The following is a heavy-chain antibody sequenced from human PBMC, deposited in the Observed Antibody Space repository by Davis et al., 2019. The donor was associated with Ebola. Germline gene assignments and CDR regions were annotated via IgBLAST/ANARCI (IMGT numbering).Heavy chain of an antibody. CDR3: AKNLGIQLWTYYYYGMDV. CDR2: INPNSGGT. V-gene: IGHV1-2*04. J-gene: IGHJ6*02. CDR1: GYTFTSYG. Sequence: AASVKVSCKASGYTFTSYGIGWVRQAPGQGLEWMGWINPNSGGTNYAQKFQGWVTMTRDTSISTAYMELNSLRAEDTAVYYCAKNLGIQLWTYYYYGMDVWGQGTTVTVSS. D-gene: IGHD5-18*01.